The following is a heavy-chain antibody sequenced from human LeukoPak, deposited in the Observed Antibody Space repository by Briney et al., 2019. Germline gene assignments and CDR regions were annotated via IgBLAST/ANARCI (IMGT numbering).Heavy chain of an antibody. CDR3: ARDRGNDYNSYFFDY. D-gene: IGHD5-24*01. CDR1: RFTFSTYW. CDR2: IKQDGREK. J-gene: IGHJ4*02. V-gene: IGHV3-7*01. Sequence: GGSLRLSCATSRFTFSTYWMSWVRQAPGKGLEWVANIKQDGREKYYVDSVKGRFTISRDNAKNSLYLQMNSLRAEDTAVYYCARDRGNDYNSYFFDYWGQGILVTVSS.